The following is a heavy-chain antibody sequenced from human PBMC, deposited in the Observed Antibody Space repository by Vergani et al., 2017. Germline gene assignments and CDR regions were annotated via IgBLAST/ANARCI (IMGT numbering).Heavy chain of an antibody. CDR2: IIPIFGTA. J-gene: IGHJ4*02. CDR1: GGTFSSYA. D-gene: IGHD3-10*01. Sequence: QVQLVQSGAEVKKPGSSVKVSCKAFGGTFSSYAISWVRQAPGQGLEWMGGIIPIFGTANYAQKFQGRVTITADESTSTAYMELSSLISEDTAVDYCARGGSRGVMSSAGDYWGQGTLVTVSS. CDR3: ARGGSRGVMSSAGDY. V-gene: IGHV1-69*01.